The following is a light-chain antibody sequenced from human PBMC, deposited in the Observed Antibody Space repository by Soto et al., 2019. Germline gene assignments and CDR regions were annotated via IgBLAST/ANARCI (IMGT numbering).Light chain of an antibody. CDR3: QHYNNWPFT. V-gene: IGKV3-15*01. J-gene: IGKJ2*01. CDR1: QSVSSN. Sequence: EIVMTQSPATLSVSPGERATLSCRASQSVSSNLAWYQQKPGQAPTLLIYGASARATGIPARFSVSRSGTEFTLTISSLQSEDFAVYYCQHYNNWPFTFGQGTKLEI. CDR2: GAS.